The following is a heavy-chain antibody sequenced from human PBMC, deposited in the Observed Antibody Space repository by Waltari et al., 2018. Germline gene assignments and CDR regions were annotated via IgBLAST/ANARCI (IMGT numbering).Heavy chain of an antibody. CDR2: VHGSGKT. V-gene: IGHV4-4*02. Sequence: QLQESGPGLVKPSGTLSLICAVSGDSMSSTHWWSSVRQPPGKGLEWIGQVHGSGKTNYNPSFASRVTVSLDTSTYHIALKVTSATAADTALYYCARDRGKGLYLDTWGRGILVTVSP. J-gene: IGHJ4*02. D-gene: IGHD2-15*01. CDR1: GDSMSSTHW. CDR3: ARDRGKGLYLDT.